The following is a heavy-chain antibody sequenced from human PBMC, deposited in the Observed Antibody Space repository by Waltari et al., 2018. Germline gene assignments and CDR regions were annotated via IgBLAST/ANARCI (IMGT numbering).Heavy chain of an antibody. D-gene: IGHD5-12*01. CDR3: ARDPIPGYAYRSDY. J-gene: IGHJ4*02. CDR1: GFSISSGYY. CDR2: TFHSGKT. Sequence: QVQLQESGPGLVKPSETLSLICTVSGFSISSGYYWGWIRQPPGKGLEWIGSTFHSGKTYYNPSLKSRVTMSVDTSKNQFSLRLSSVTAADTAVYYCARDPIPGYAYRSDYWGQGTLVTVSS. V-gene: IGHV4-38-2*02.